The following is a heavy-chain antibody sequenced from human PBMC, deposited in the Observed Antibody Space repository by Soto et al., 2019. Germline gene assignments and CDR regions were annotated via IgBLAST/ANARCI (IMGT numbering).Heavy chain of an antibody. CDR3: ASGGAGSGPFTWELPDH. Sequence: QMQLVQSGAEVKRTGSTVTVSCKALGNTFTYRYLHWVRQAPGHALEWMGWITPFSGDVHYAQKCQERGTSTRDRSINTAYMRMSSLRPEDTAMYYCASGGAGSGPFTWELPDHGGQGTLVTGSS. D-gene: IGHD1-26*01. V-gene: IGHV1-45*02. CDR1: GNTFTYRY. CDR2: ITPFSGDV. J-gene: IGHJ4*02.